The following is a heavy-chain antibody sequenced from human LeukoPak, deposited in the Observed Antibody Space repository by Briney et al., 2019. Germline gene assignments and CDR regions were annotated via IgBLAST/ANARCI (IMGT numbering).Heavy chain of an antibody. J-gene: IGHJ3*02. V-gene: IGHV6-1*01. D-gene: IGHD3-10*01. CDR3: ARDQGYYGSGGYDAFDI. CDR1: GDSVSSNSAA. CDR2: TYYRSKWYN. Sequence: SQTLSLTCAISGDSVSSNSAAWNWIRQSPSRGLGWLGRTYYRSKWYNDYAVSVKSRITINPDTSKNQFSLQLNSVTPEDTAVYYCARDQGYYGSGGYDAFDIWGQGTMVTVSS.